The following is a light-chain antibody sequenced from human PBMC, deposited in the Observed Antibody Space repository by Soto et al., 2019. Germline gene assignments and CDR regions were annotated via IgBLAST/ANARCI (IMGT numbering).Light chain of an antibody. CDR2: TAS. V-gene: IGKV1-39*01. CDR3: QQSYSTPRT. J-gene: IGKJ1*01. CDR1: RSISNS. Sequence: DIQMTQSPSSLSASVGDSVTITCRASRSISNSVNWYQQKPGKAPKLLIYTASTLHSGIPSRFGSSGSGTDFTLYITSLQPDDFATYYCQQSYSTPRTFGQGTAVEVK.